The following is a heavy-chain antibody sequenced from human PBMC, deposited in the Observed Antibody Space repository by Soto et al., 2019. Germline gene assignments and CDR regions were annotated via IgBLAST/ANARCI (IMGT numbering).Heavy chain of an antibody. CDR1: GFTFISYA. V-gene: IGHV3-23*01. J-gene: IGHJ4*02. Sequence: WGSLRLSCAAAGFTFISYAMSWVSQAQGKGVEWVSAISGSGGSTYYADSVKGRFTISRDNSKNTLYLQMNSLRAEDTAVYYCAKDLWTTVTSFDYWGQGTLVTVSS. D-gene: IGHD4-17*01. CDR3: AKDLWTTVTSFDY. CDR2: ISGSGGST.